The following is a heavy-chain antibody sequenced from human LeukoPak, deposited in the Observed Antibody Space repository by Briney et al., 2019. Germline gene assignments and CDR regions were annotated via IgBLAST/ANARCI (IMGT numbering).Heavy chain of an antibody. J-gene: IGHJ3*02. D-gene: IGHD5-18*01. Sequence: GGSLRLSCPASVFTFDDYAMHWVRQAPGEGLEGVSGISWNSGSIGYADSVKGRFTISRDNAKNSLYLQMNSLRAEDMALYYCAKAEGGYSYGHAFDIWGQGTMVTVSS. CDR2: ISWNSGSI. V-gene: IGHV3-9*03. CDR1: VFTFDDYA. CDR3: AKAEGGYSYGHAFDI.